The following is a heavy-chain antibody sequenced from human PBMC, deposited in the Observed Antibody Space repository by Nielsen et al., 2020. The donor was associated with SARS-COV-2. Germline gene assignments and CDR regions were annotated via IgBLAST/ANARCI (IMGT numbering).Heavy chain of an antibody. Sequence: SVKVSCKASGGTFSSNAINWVRQAPGQGLEWMGGIIPIFGTANYAQKFQGRVTITADESTSTAYMELSSLRSEDTAVYYCARVDGHCSGGSCYSGVYWGQGTLVTVSS. CDR3: ARVDGHCSGGSCYSGVY. CDR1: GGTFSSNA. CDR2: IIPIFGTA. J-gene: IGHJ4*02. D-gene: IGHD2-15*01. V-gene: IGHV1-69*13.